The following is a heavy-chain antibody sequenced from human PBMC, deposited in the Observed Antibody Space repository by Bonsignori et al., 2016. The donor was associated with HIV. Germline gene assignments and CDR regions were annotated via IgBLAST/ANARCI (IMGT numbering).Heavy chain of an antibody. J-gene: IGHJ4*03. D-gene: IGHD3-10*01. CDR1: GYDFTGYY. CDR3: ARGRGPGYYASGTISYYFDF. CDR2: IDPKSGDT. V-gene: IGHV1-2*02. Sequence: QVQLVQSGAEVKKSGASVKVSCTASGYDFTGYYIHWVRQAPGLGLEWMGWIDPKSGDTNYVQKFPGRVTMTRDTSTATVFIELTWLKSDDTAVYYCARGRGPGYYASGTISYYFDFWGRG.